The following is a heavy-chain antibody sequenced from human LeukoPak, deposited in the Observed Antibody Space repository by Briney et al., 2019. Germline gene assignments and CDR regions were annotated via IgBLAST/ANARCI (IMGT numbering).Heavy chain of an antibody. CDR2: ISYDGSNK. J-gene: IGHJ4*02. CDR1: GFTFSSYA. D-gene: IGHD3-10*01. V-gene: IGHV3-30*04. CDR3: ARDGALFVTMVRGVNYFDY. Sequence: GSLRLSCAASGFTFSSYAMHWVRQAPGKGLEWVAVISYDGSNKYYADSVKGRFTISRDNSKNTLYLQMNSLRAEDTAVYYCARDGALFVTMVRGVNYFDYWGQGTLVTVSS.